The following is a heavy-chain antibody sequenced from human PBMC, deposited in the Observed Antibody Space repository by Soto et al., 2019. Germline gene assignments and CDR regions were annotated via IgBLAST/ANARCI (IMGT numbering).Heavy chain of an antibody. CDR1: GYTFTGYY. CDR2: INPNSGGT. Sequence: ASVKVSCKASGYTFTGYYMHWVRQAPGQGLEWMGWINPNSGGTNYAQKFQGWVTMTRDTSISTAYMELSRLRSDDTAVYYCARVKVAGTLGDYYYYGMDVWGQGTTVTVSS. V-gene: IGHV1-2*04. CDR3: ARVKVAGTLGDYYYYGMDV. J-gene: IGHJ6*02. D-gene: IGHD6-19*01.